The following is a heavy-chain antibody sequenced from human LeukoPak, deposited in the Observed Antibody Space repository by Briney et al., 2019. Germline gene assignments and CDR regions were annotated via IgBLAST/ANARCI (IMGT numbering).Heavy chain of an antibody. CDR2: IYHSGST. D-gene: IGHD1-1*01. J-gene: IGHJ4*02. V-gene: IGHV4-4*02. CDR3: VTSRVMNEYYFDY. Sequence: PSETLSLTCAVSGGSMSSSKWWTWVRQPPGKGLEWIGEIYHSGSTNYSPSLKSRITISVDKSKKQVSLNLSSVTAADTAFYYCVTSRVMNEYYFDYWAQGTLVTVSS. CDR1: GGSMSSSKW.